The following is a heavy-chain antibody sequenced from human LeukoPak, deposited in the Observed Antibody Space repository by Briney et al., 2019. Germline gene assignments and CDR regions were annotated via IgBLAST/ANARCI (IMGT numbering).Heavy chain of an antibody. J-gene: IGHJ5*02. Sequence: SVKVSCKASGGTFSSYAISWVRQAPGQGLEWMGGIIPIFGTANYAQKFQGRVTITADESTSTAYMELSSLRSEDTAVYYCASGVEYQLLQGKWFDPWGQGTLVTVSS. D-gene: IGHD2-2*01. CDR3: ASGVEYQLLQGKWFDP. CDR2: IIPIFGTA. V-gene: IGHV1-69*13. CDR1: GGTFSSYA.